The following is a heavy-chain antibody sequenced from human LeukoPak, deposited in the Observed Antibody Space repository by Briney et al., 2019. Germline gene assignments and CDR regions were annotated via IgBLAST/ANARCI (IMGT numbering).Heavy chain of an antibody. V-gene: IGHV3-49*04. D-gene: IGHD3-3*01. CDR1: GFTFSSYA. Sequence: PGGSLRLSCAASGFTFSSYAMSWVRQAPGKGLEWVGFIRSKAYGGTTEYAASVKGRFTISRDDSKSIAYLQMNSLKTEDTAVYYCTRGKGFYGVVIEFDYWGQGTLVTVSS. CDR2: IRSKAYGGTT. J-gene: IGHJ4*02. CDR3: TRGKGFYGVVIEFDY.